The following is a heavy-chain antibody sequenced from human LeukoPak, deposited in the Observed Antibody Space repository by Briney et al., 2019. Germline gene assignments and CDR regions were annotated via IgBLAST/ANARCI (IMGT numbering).Heavy chain of an antibody. V-gene: IGHV3-20*04. CDR3: ARGGLAYSYDSSGYQSRAYYFDY. J-gene: IGHJ4*02. CDR1: GFTFDDYG. D-gene: IGHD3-22*01. Sequence: GGSLRLSCAASGFTFDDYGMSWVRHAPGKGLEWVAGIHWNGGSTGYVDSVKGRFTISRDNAKNSLYLQMNSLRVEDTALYYCARGGLAYSYDSSGYQSRAYYFDYWGQGTLVTVSS. CDR2: IHWNGGST.